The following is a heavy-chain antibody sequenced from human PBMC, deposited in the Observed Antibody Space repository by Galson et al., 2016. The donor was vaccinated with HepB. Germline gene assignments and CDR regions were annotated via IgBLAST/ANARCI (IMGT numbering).Heavy chain of an antibody. CDR3: ARGHDYGDYLAT. CDR2: IYSAGSA. D-gene: IGHD4-17*01. CDR1: GFTVSNRY. J-gene: IGHJ4*02. V-gene: IGHV3-53*01. Sequence: SLRLSCAASGFTVSNRYMSWVRQAPGKGLEWVSAIYSAGSAYYADSVKGRFTISRDEFENTLYLQMNSLRADDTALYYCARGHDYGDYLATWGQGSLVIVSS.